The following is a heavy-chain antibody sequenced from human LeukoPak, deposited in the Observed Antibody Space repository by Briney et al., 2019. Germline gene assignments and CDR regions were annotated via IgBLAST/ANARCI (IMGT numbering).Heavy chain of an antibody. CDR2: IYYSGST. CDR3: ARDVGYCSSTSCYGNAFDI. V-gene: IGHV4-39*07. Sequence: PSETLSLTCTVSSGSISSSSYYWGWIRQPPGKGLEWIGSIYYSGSTYYNPSLKSRVTISVDTSKNQFSLKLSSVTAADTAVYYCARDVGYCSSTSCYGNAFDIWGQGTMVTVSS. J-gene: IGHJ3*02. D-gene: IGHD2-2*03. CDR1: SGSISSSSYY.